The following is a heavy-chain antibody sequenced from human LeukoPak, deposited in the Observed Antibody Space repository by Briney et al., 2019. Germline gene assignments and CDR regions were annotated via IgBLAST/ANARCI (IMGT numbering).Heavy chain of an antibody. CDR2: ISSSSSYI. J-gene: IGHJ3*02. D-gene: IGHD1-26*01. V-gene: IGHV3-21*01. CDR1: GFTFSSYE. CDR3: ARGKWELPLVSAFDI. Sequence: GGSLRLSCAASGFTFSSYEMNWVRQAPGKGLEWVSSISSSSSYIYYADSVKGRFTISRDNAKNSLYLQMNSLRAEDTAVYYCARGKWELPLVSAFDIWGQGTMVTVSS.